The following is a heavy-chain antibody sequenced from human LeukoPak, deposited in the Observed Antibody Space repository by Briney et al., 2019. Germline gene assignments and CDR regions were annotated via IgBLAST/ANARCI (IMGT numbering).Heavy chain of an antibody. D-gene: IGHD6-6*01. CDR1: GFTLRTYG. Sequence: GGSLRPSCAASGFTLRTYGMHWVRQAPGKGLEWMSFVRDDGSTKYYADPVKGRFTISRDNSKSTLYLQMNSLRAEDTAVYFCARTVSSSWGFFDSWGQGTLVTVSS. CDR2: VRDDGSTK. CDR3: ARTVSSSWGFFDS. J-gene: IGHJ4*02. V-gene: IGHV3-30*02.